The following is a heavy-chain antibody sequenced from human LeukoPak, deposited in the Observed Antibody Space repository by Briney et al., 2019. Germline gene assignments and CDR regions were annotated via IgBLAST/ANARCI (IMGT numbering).Heavy chain of an antibody. D-gene: IGHD2-2*01. CDR1: GYTFTSYY. V-gene: IGHV1-46*01. Sequence: ASVKVSCKASGYTFTSYYMHWVRQAPGQGLEWMGIIDPSSGSTRYAQKFQGRVTMTRDTSTRTVYMELSSLRSEDTAVYYCARMVYCSSISCSYYYYYMDVWGKGTTVTVSS. J-gene: IGHJ6*03. CDR2: IDPSSGST. CDR3: ARMVYCSSISCSYYYYYMDV.